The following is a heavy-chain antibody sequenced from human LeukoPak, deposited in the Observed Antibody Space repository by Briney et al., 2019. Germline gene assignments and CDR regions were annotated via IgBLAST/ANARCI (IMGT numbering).Heavy chain of an antibody. Sequence: ASVKVSCKASGYTFTSYGISWVRQAPGQGLEWMGWISAYNGNTNYAQKLQGRVTMTTDTSTSTAYMELRSLRSDDTAVYYCARGARIAARPDYYYYGMDVWGQGTTVTVSS. V-gene: IGHV1-18*01. D-gene: IGHD6-6*01. CDR1: GYTFTSYG. CDR2: ISAYNGNT. J-gene: IGHJ6*02. CDR3: ARGARIAARPDYYYYGMDV.